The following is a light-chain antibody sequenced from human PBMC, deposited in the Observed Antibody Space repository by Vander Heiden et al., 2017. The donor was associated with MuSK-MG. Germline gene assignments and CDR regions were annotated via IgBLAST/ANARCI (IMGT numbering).Light chain of an antibody. CDR2: SDN. J-gene: IGLJ3*02. CDR1: SSNIGSNT. CDR3: EAWDDSLNGPWV. Sequence: QSVLTQPPSASGTPGQRVTISCSGSSSNIGSNTVNWYQQFPGTAPKLLIYSDNQRPSGVPDRFSGSKSGTSASLAISGLQSEDEADYYCEAWDDSLNGPWVFGGGTKLTVL. V-gene: IGLV1-44*01.